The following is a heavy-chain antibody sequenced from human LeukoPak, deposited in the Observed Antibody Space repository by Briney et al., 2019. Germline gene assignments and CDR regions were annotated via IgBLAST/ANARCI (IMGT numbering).Heavy chain of an antibody. V-gene: IGHV1-24*01. Sequence: ASVNVSCKVSGYTLTELSMHWVRQAPGKGLEWMGGFDPEDGETIYAQKFQGTVTMTEDTSTDTAYMELSSLRSEDTAVYYCATVAGGGYNPHFDYWGQGTLVTVSS. D-gene: IGHD5-24*01. CDR2: FDPEDGET. CDR3: ATVAGGGYNPHFDY. J-gene: IGHJ4*02. CDR1: GYTLTELS.